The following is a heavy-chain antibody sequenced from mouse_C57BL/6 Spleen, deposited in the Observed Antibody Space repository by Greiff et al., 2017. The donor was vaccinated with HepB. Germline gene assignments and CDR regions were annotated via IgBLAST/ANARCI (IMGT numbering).Heavy chain of an antibody. CDR3: ARRDNVGYFDV. D-gene: IGHD3-2*01. CDR1: GYTFTSYW. V-gene: IGHV1-59*01. J-gene: IGHJ1*03. Sequence: VQLQQSGAELVRPGTSVKLSCKASGYTFTSYWMHWVKQRPGQGLEWIGVIDPSDSYTNYNQKFKGKATLTVDTSSSTAYMQLSSLTSEDSAVYYCARRDNVGYFDVWGTGTTVTVSS. CDR2: IDPSDSYT.